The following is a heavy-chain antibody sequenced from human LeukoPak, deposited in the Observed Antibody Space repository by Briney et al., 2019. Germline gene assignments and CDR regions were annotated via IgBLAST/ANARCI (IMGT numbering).Heavy chain of an antibody. D-gene: IGHD3-10*01. Sequence: GGSLRLSCAASGFTFSNYWMHWVRQAPGKGLVWVSRINSDGSSTSYADSVKGRFTISRDNSKNTLYLQMNSLRAEDTAVYYCASAPDYYGSGSYFDYWGQGTLVTVSS. CDR3: ASAPDYYGSGSYFDY. V-gene: IGHV3-74*01. J-gene: IGHJ4*02. CDR2: INSDGSST. CDR1: GFTFSNYW.